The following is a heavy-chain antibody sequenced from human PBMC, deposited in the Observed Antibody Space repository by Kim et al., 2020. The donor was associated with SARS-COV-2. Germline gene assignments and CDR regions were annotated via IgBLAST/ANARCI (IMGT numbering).Heavy chain of an antibody. Sequence: ASVKVSCKASGYTFTSYGISWVRQAPGQGLEWMGWISAYNGNTNYAQKLQGRVTMTTDTSTSTAYMELRSLRSDDTAVYYCAREGYCGGDCYYMDVWGQGTTVTVSS. CDR3: AREGYCGGDCYYMDV. J-gene: IGHJ6*02. D-gene: IGHD2-21*01. CDR1: GYTFTSYG. CDR2: ISAYNGNT. V-gene: IGHV1-18*04.